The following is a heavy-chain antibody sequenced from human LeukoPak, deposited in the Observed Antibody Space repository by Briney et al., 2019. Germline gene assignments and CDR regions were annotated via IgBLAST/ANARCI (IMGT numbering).Heavy chain of an antibody. CDR1: GFTFSSYA. Sequence: GGSLRLSCAASGFTFSSYAMHWVRQAPGRRLEWVAVISYDGSNKYYADSVKGRFTISRDNSKNTLYLQMNSLRAEDTAAYYCARAFEGYFDYWGQGTLVTVSS. CDR2: ISYDGSNK. V-gene: IGHV3-30-3*01. D-gene: IGHD2/OR15-2a*01. J-gene: IGHJ4*02. CDR3: ARAFEGYFDY.